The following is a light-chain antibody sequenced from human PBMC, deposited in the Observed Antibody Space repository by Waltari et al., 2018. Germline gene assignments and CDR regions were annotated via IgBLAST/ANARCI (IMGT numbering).Light chain of an antibody. CDR1: TSNIGNNF. CDR2: RNK. CDR3: AAWDDKMSGPWV. J-gene: IGLJ3*02. V-gene: IGLV1-47*01. Sequence: QSVLTQPPSTSGTPGQRVTISCSGSTSNIGNNFVYWYQQLPGTAPKLLISRNKQRPSGVPGRFSGSKSGTSAVLAINGLRSEDEADYYCAAWDDKMSGPWVFGGGTKLTVL.